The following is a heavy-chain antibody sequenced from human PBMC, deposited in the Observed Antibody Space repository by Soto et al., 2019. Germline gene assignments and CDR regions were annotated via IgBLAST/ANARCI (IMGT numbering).Heavy chain of an antibody. D-gene: IGHD1-26*01. CDR2: ISSSSSYI. CDR1: GFTFSSYS. V-gene: IGHV3-21*01. CDR3: ARDSRFGWELLYYYGMDV. J-gene: IGHJ6*02. Sequence: GGSLRLSCAASGFTFSSYSMNWVRQAPGKGLEWVSSISSSSSYIYYADSVKGRFTISRDNAKNSLYLQMNSLRAEDTAVYYCARDSRFGWELLYYYGMDVWGQGTTVTVSS.